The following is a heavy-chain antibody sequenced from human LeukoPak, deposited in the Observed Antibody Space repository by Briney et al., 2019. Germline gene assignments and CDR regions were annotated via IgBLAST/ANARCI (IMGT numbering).Heavy chain of an antibody. CDR2: ISAYNGNT. CDR1: GGTFSSYA. D-gene: IGHD6-19*01. V-gene: IGHV1-18*01. J-gene: IGHJ5*02. Sequence: ASVKVSCKASGGTFSSYAISWVRQAPGQGLEWMGWISAYNGNTNYAQKLQGRVTMTTDTSTSTAYMELRSLRSDDTAVYYCARDEGIAVAGNWFDPWGQGTLVTVSS. CDR3: ARDEGIAVAGNWFDP.